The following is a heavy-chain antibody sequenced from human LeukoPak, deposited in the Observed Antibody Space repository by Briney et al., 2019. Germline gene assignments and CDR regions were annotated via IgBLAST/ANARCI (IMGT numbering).Heavy chain of an antibody. CDR3: AEDSIDYGDYDY. V-gene: IGHV3-23*01. J-gene: IGHJ4*02. CDR2: ISGSGGST. CDR1: GFTFSSYA. D-gene: IGHD4-17*01. Sequence: PGGSLRLSCAASGFTFSSYAMSWVRQAPGKGLEWVSAISGSGGSTYYADSVKGRFTISRDNSKNTLYLQMNSLRAEDTAVYYCAEDSIDYGDYDYWGQGTLVTVSS.